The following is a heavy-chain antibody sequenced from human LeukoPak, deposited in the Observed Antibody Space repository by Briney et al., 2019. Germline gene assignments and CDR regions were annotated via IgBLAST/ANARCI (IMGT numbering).Heavy chain of an antibody. J-gene: IGHJ4*02. V-gene: IGHV1-2*06. CDR3: ATSSEGGYSYGSDIDY. CDR2: INPNSGGT. Sequence: ATVKISCKVSGYTFIDYYMHWVQQAPGKGLEWVGRINPNSGGTNYAQKFQGRVTITRDTSISTTYMALSRLRSDDTAVYYCATSSEGGYSYGSDIDYWGQGTLVTVSS. D-gene: IGHD5-18*01. CDR1: GYTFIDYY.